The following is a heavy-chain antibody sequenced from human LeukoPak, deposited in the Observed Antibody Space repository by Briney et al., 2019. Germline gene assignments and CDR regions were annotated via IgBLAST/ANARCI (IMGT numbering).Heavy chain of an antibody. D-gene: IGHD2-21*02. J-gene: IGHJ4*02. V-gene: IGHV3-73*01. CDR1: GFTFSDSA. CDR2: IRAKANGYST. CDR3: SRRVNCGGDCYIDN. Sequence: GGSLKLSCAASGFTFSDSALHWVRQASGKGLEWVGLIRAKANGYSTAYGASVKGRFTISRDDSKNTVYLQMNSLKVDDTAVYYCSRRVNCGGDCYIDNWGQGTQVTVSS.